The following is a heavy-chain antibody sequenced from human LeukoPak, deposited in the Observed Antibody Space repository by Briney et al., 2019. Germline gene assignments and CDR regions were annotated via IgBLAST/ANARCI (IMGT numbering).Heavy chain of an antibody. J-gene: IGHJ4*02. CDR1: GFTFSSYA. CDR3: ARDDGVYYDILTGFNY. V-gene: IGHV3-30*01. D-gene: IGHD3-9*01. Sequence: QPGRSLRLSCAASGFTFSSYAMHWVRQAPGKGLEWVAVISYDGSNKYYADSVKGRFTISRDNSKNTLYLQMNSLRAEDTAVYYCARDDGVYYDILTGFNYLGQGTLVTVSS. CDR2: ISYDGSNK.